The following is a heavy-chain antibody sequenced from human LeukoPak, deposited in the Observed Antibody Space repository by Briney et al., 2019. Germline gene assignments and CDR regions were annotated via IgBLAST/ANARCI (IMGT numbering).Heavy chain of an antibody. Sequence: VASVKVSCKASGFTFTSSAVQWVRQARGQRLEWMGWIFVGSGNTNYAQKFQERVTITRDMSTSTAYMELSSLRSEDTAVYYCAASPDYYDSSGYSYYFDYWGQGTLVTVSS. CDR1: GFTFTSSA. CDR3: AASPDYYDSSGYSYYFDY. J-gene: IGHJ4*02. D-gene: IGHD3-22*01. V-gene: IGHV1-58*01. CDR2: IFVGSGNT.